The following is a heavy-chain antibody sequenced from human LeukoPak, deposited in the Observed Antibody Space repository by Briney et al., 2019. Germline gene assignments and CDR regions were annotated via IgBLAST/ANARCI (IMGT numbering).Heavy chain of an antibody. D-gene: IGHD6-13*01. J-gene: IGHJ4*02. V-gene: IGHV1-18*01. Sequence: VREAPGQGREGGGEINTYKGNTKLGEKLEGRDTINAERYTRIVYMEVTRLRDDDTAVYFCARDTPQHLKRFDYWGQGTLITVSS. CDR2: INTYKGNT. CDR3: ARDTPQHLKRFDY.